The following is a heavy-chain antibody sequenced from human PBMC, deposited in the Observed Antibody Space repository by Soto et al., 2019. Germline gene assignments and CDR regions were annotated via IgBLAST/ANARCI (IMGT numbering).Heavy chain of an antibody. Sequence: QVQLVQSGAEVQKPGSSVKVSCKASGGTFSSYAISWVRQAPGQGLEWMGGIIPIFGTANYAQKFQGRVTITADESTGTAYMELSSLRSEDTAVYYCARERTYNWTDGYYYYGMDVWGQGTTVTVSS. CDR2: IIPIFGTA. V-gene: IGHV1-69*01. D-gene: IGHD1-1*01. J-gene: IGHJ6*02. CDR3: ARERTYNWTDGYYYYGMDV. CDR1: GGTFSSYA.